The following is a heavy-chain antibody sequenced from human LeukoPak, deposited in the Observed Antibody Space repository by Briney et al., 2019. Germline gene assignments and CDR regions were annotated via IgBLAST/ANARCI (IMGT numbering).Heavy chain of an antibody. CDR1: GFTVSGNY. CDR3: ARALAVAGLTFDY. J-gene: IGHJ4*02. CDR2: IYSGGNT. Sequence: PGGSLRLSCAASGFTVSGNYMSWVRQAPGKGLEWVSVIYSGGNTYYADSVKGRFTISRDNSKNTLYLQMNSLRAEDTAVYYCARALAVAGLTFDYWGQGTLVTVSS. D-gene: IGHD6-19*01. V-gene: IGHV3-53*01.